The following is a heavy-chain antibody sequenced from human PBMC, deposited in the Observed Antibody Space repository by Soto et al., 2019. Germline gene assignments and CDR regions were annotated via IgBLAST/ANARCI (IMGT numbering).Heavy chain of an antibody. V-gene: IGHV4-34*01. CDR3: ARVVPTYYYYYGMDV. CDR1: GGSFSGYY. J-gene: IGHJ6*02. CDR2: INHSGST. D-gene: IGHD3-10*01. Sequence: LSLTCAVYGGSFSGYYWSWIRQPPGKGLEWIGEINHSGSTNYNPSLKSRVTISVDTSKNQFSLKLSSVTAADTAVYYCARVVPTYYYYYGMDVWGQGTTVTVSS.